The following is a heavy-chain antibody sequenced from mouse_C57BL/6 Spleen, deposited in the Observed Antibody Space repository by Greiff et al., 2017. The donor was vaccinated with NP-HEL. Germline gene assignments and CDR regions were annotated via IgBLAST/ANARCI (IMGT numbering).Heavy chain of an antibody. CDR1: GYAFSSSW. D-gene: IGHD2-4*01. CDR2: IYPGDGDT. V-gene: IGHV1-82*01. J-gene: IGHJ4*01. Sequence: VQLQESGPELVKPGASVKISCKASGYAFSSSWMNWVKQRPGKGLEWIGRIYPGDGDTNYNGEFKGKATLTADKSSSTAYLQLSSLTSEDSAVYFCARPYYDYYYYAMDYWGQGTSVTVSS. CDR3: ARPYYDYYYYAMDY.